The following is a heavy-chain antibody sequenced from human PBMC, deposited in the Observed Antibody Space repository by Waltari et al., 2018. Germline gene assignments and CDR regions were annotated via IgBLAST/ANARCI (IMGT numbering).Heavy chain of an antibody. D-gene: IGHD5-18*01. CDR2: IYYSGST. V-gene: IGHV4-59*11. J-gene: IGHJ6*03. CDR3: ARADSYGNPLSGYYYYMDV. CDR1: GGSISSHY. Sequence: QVQLQESGPGLAKPSETLSLTCTVSGGSISSHYWSWIRPPPGKGLEWIGYIYYSGSTNYNPSLKSRVTISVDTSKNQFSLKLSSVTAADTAVYYCARADSYGNPLSGYYYYMDVWGKGTTVTVSS.